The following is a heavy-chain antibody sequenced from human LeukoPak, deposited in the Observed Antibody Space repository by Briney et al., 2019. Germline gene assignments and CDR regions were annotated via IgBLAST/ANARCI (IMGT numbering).Heavy chain of an antibody. CDR3: AKRGVVIRVILVGFHKEAYYFDS. V-gene: IGHV3-23*01. J-gene: IGHJ4*02. Sequence: GGSLRLSCAASGITLSNYGMSWVRQVPGKGLEWVAGISGSGGSTNYAASVKGRFTISRDNRKNTLYLQINRLTAEDTAVYFCAKRGVVIRVILVGFHKEAYYFDSWGQGVLVTVSS. CDR2: ISGSGGST. CDR1: GITLSNYG. D-gene: IGHD3-10*01.